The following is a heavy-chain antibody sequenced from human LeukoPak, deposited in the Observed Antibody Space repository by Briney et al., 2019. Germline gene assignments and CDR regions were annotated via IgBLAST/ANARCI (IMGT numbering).Heavy chain of an antibody. CDR2: ISSSGKTI. CDR1: GFTFSSYA. CDR3: ATTSIAAAVPGCFDY. D-gene: IGHD6-13*01. Sequence: GGSLRLSCAVSGFTFSSYAMNWVRQAPGKGLEWVSYISSSGKTIYYADSTKGRFTVSRDNAKNSLYLQMNSLRAEDTAVYYFATTSIAAAVPGCFDYWGQGTLVTVFS. J-gene: IGHJ4*02. V-gene: IGHV3-48*03.